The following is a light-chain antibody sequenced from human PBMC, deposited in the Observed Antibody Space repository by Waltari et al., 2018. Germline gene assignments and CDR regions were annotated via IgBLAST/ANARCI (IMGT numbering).Light chain of an antibody. CDR2: DAS. CDR1: QGISNY. V-gene: IGKV1-27*01. J-gene: IGKJ1*01. Sequence: IQMTQSPSSLSASIGDRVTITCRASQGISNYLAWYQHKPGNAPKPLIFDASNLESGVPSRFSGSGSATDFTLTISSLQPEDVATYYCQKYDSAPWTFGQGTKVEVK. CDR3: QKYDSAPWT.